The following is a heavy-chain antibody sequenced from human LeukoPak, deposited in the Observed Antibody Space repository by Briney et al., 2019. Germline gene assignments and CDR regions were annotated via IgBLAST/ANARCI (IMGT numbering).Heavy chain of an antibody. Sequence: GGSLRLSCAASGLTFRNAWLSWVGQAPGKGRDWVGRIKRKTDGGTTDYAAPVKGRFTISRDDSKNTLYLQMNSLKTEDTAVYYCTTSPAGLLWFGELFDYWGQGTLVTVSS. CDR2: IKRKTDGGTT. CDR1: GLTFRNAW. CDR3: TTSPAGLLWFGELFDY. J-gene: IGHJ4*02. D-gene: IGHD3-10*01. V-gene: IGHV3-15*01.